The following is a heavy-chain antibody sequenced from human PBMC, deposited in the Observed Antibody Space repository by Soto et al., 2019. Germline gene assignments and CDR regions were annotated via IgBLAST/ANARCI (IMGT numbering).Heavy chain of an antibody. CDR1: GGTFSSYA. CDR2: IIPMFGTT. J-gene: IGHJ5*02. D-gene: IGHD2-15*01. V-gene: IGHV1-69*01. CDR3: ARGVVVVSASQLGWFAP. Sequence: QVQLVQSGAEVRKPGSSVKVSCKASGGTFSSYAINWVRQAPGQGLEWMGGIIPMFGTTKYAQRFQGRLTVSADESTSTAYMELSSLRSEDTAVYYCARGVVVVSASQLGWFAPWFQGTLVTVS.